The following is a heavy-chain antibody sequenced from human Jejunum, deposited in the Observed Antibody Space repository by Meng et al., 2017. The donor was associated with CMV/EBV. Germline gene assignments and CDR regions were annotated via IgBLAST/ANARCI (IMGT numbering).Heavy chain of an antibody. CDR2: FITIFDTP. CDR1: GGTLSGYS. J-gene: IGHJ4*02. V-gene: IGHV1-69*01. Sequence: SCKAFGGTLSGYSISWVRQTPGQGLEWMGGFITIFDTPNYKQKFQGRVTITADESTSTAYMELTSLRSEDTAVYYCARVSRIGNPFDHWGQGTLVTVSS. CDR3: ARVSRIGNPFDH.